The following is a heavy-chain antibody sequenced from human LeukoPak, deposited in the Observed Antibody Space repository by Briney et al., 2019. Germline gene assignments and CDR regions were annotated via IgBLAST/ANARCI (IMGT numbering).Heavy chain of an antibody. CDR3: TLTLVRGRVYGMDV. CDR1: GFTFSSYS. J-gene: IGHJ6*04. Sequence: GGPLRLSCAASGFTFSSYSMNWVRQAPGKGLEWVSGTSASGGRTYYADSVEGRFTISRDNSKNTLYLQMNSLRAEDTAVYYCTLTLVRGRVYGMDVWGEGTTVTVSS. V-gene: IGHV3-23*01. D-gene: IGHD3-10*01. CDR2: TSASGGRT.